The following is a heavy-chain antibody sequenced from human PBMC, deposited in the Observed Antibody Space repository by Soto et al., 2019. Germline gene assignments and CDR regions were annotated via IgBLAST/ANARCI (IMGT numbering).Heavy chain of an antibody. D-gene: IGHD6-19*01. CDR1: GGTYSSYA. V-gene: IGHV1-69*01. CDR3: ARDRPRTGYSSGWYRTYFDY. CDR2: IIPIFGTA. J-gene: IGHJ4*02. Sequence: QVQLVKSGAEVKKPGSSVKVSCKASGGTYSSYAISWVRQAPGQGREWMGGIIPIFGTANYAQKFQGRVTITADESTSTAYMELSSLRSEDTAVYYCARDRPRTGYSSGWYRTYFDYWGQGPLVTVSS.